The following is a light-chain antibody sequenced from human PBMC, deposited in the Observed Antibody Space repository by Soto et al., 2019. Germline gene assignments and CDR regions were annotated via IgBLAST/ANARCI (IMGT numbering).Light chain of an antibody. CDR1: QSVSSSY. J-gene: IGKJ5*01. CDR2: GAS. V-gene: IGKV3-20*01. CDR3: QQYGGSPIT. Sequence: ILVTQSPGTLSLSPGERAALSCRASQSVSSSYLAWYQQKPGQAPRLLISGASNRATGIPDRFSGSGSGTDFTLTISRLEPDDFALYFCQQYGGSPITFGLGTRLEIK.